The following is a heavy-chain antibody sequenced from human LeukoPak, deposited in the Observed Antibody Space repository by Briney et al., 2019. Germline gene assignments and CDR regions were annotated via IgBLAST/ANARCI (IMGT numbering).Heavy chain of an antibody. V-gene: IGHV1-8*01. Sequence: ASVKVSCKASGFNFNNYYIHWVRQAPGQGLEWMGWINPNRGDTKFAQKFQGRVTMTRNTSISTAYMELSSLRSEDMAVYYCARGYTVTTIELNYWGQGTLVTVSS. J-gene: IGHJ4*02. CDR1: GFNFNNYY. D-gene: IGHD4-11*01. CDR2: INPNRGDT. CDR3: ARGYTVTTIELNY.